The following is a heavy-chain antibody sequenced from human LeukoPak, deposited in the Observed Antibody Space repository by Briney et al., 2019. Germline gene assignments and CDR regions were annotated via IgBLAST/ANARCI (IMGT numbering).Heavy chain of an antibody. CDR2: INPNSGGT. V-gene: IGHV1-2*02. Sequence: ASVKVSCKASGYTFTGYYMYWVRQAPGQGLEWMGWINPNSGGTNYAQKFQGRVTMTRGTPISTAYMELSRLRSDDTAVYCCAREYYDSSALGGAFDIWGQGTMVTVSS. D-gene: IGHD3-22*01. CDR1: GYTFTGYY. CDR3: AREYYDSSALGGAFDI. J-gene: IGHJ3*02.